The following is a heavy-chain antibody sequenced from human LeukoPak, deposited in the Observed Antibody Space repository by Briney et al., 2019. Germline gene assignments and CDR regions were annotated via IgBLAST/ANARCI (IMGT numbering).Heavy chain of an antibody. CDR3: ARRVRTYCGGDCWGHFDY. Sequence: SETLSLTCTVSGGPISSYYWGWIRQPPGKGLEWIGSIYYSGSTYYNPSLKSRVTISVDTSKNQFSLKLSSVTAADTAVYYCARRVRTYCGGDCWGHFDYWGQGTLVTVSS. J-gene: IGHJ4*02. D-gene: IGHD2-21*01. V-gene: IGHV4-39*01. CDR1: GGPISSYY. CDR2: IYYSGST.